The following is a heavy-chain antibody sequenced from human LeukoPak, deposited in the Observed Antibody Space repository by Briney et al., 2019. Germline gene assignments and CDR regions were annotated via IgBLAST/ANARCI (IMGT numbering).Heavy chain of an antibody. J-gene: IGHJ4*02. CDR2: IYYSGST. V-gene: IGHV4-59*12. CDR3: ASGGGTMVRGVTSYYFDY. D-gene: IGHD3-10*01. CDR1: GGSISSYY. Sequence: SETLSLTCTVSGGSISSYYWSWIRQPPGKGLEWIGYIYYSGSTNYNPSLKSRVTISVDTSKNQFSLKLSSVTAADTAVYYCASGGGTMVRGVTSYYFDYWGQGTLVTVSS.